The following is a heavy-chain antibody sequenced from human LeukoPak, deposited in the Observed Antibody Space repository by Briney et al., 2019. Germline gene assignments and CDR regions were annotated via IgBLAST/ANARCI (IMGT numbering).Heavy chain of an antibody. V-gene: IGHV6-1*01. D-gene: IGHD3/OR15-3a*01. CDR2: TYYRSKWFY. Sequence: SHTLSLTCALSGDIFSSNSAAWHWIRQSPSRGLEWLGRTYYRSKWFYDFAVSVKSRITIIPDTSKNQFSLQLNSVTPEDTAVYYCTSDQGLNLDAFDIWGQGTMVTVSS. CDR1: GDIFSSNSAA. CDR3: TSDQGLNLDAFDI. J-gene: IGHJ3*02.